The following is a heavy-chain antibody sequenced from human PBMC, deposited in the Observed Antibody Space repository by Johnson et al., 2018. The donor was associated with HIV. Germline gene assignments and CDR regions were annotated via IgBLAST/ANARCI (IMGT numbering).Heavy chain of an antibody. Sequence: VQLVESGGGLVKPGGSLRLSCAASGFTVRSSYMSWVRQAPGKGLEHVSVIYSDGTTYYADFVTGRFTISRDSSKDTLYLQMNSLRAEDTAVYYCTRGGGAYCGSDCLRTFDVWGQGTVLTVS. CDR3: TRGGGAYCGSDCLRTFDV. V-gene: IGHV3-66*01. CDR1: GFTVRSSY. D-gene: IGHD2-21*02. J-gene: IGHJ3*01. CDR2: IYSDGTT.